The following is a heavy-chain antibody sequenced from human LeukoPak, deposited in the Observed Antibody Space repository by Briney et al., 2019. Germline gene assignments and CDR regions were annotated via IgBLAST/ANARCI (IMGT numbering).Heavy chain of an antibody. CDR3: ARGGGEDIVVVPAASNWLDP. J-gene: IGHJ5*02. CDR1: GYTFTSYG. V-gene: IGHV1-18*01. Sequence: ASVKVSCKASGYTFTSYGISWVRQAPGQGLEWMGWISAYNGNTNYAQKLQGRVTMTTDTSTSTAYMELRSLRSDDTAVYYCARGGGEDIVVVPAASNWLDPWGPGTLVTVSS. D-gene: IGHD2-2*01. CDR2: ISAYNGNT.